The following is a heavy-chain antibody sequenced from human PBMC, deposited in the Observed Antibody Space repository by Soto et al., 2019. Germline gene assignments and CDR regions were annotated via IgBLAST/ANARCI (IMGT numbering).Heavy chain of an antibody. Sequence: EVQLVESGGGLVQPGGSLRLSCAASGFTFSSYWMHWVRQAPGKGLVWVSRINSDGNITDYADSVKGRFTISRDNAKNTLFLQMNSLRAEDTAVYFCVNILLPWGQGTLVTVSS. CDR1: GFTFSSYW. V-gene: IGHV3-74*01. D-gene: IGHD1-26*01. CDR2: INSDGNIT. J-gene: IGHJ4*02. CDR3: VNILLP.